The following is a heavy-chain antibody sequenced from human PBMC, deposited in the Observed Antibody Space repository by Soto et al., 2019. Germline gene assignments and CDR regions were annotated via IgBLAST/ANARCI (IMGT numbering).Heavy chain of an antibody. CDR3: AKEETGGDGWQLVRGVVVDY. D-gene: IGHD6-13*01. CDR2: ISYDGSNK. CDR1: GFTFSSYG. Sequence: GGSLRLSCAASGFTFSSYGMHWVRQAPGKGLEWVAVISYDGSNKYYADSVKGRFTISRDNSKNTLYLQMNSLRAEDTAVYYCAKEETGGDGWQLVRGVVVDYWGQGTLVTVSS. J-gene: IGHJ4*02. V-gene: IGHV3-30*18.